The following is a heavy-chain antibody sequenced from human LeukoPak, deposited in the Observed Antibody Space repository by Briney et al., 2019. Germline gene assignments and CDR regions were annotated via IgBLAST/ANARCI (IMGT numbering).Heavy chain of an antibody. CDR2: ISSSSSYI. Sequence: PGGSLRLSCAASGFTFSSYSMNWVRQAPGKGLEWVSSISSSSSYIYYADSVKGRFTISRDNAKNSLYLQMNSLRAEDTAVYYCASQWVAGPSIGYWGQGTLVTVSS. CDR3: ASQWVAGPSIGY. CDR1: GFTFSSYS. D-gene: IGHD6-19*01. J-gene: IGHJ4*02. V-gene: IGHV3-21*01.